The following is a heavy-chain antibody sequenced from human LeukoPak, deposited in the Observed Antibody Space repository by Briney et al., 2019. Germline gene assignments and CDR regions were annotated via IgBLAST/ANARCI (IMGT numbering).Heavy chain of an antibody. CDR1: GFTFSTYW. D-gene: IGHD6-6*01. V-gene: IGHV3-7*01. J-gene: IGHJ4*02. Sequence: GGSLRLSCAASGFTFSTYWMTWVRQAPGKGLEWVANIKQDGSDKYYVGSVKDRFTISRDNAKNSLYLQMNSLRAEDTAVYYCARFRYSSSAFDYWGQGTLVTVSS. CDR3: ARFRYSSSAFDY. CDR2: IKQDGSDK.